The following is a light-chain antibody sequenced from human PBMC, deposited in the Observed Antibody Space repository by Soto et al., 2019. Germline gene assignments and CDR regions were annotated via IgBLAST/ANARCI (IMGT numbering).Light chain of an antibody. CDR1: SSDVGNYNY. Sequence: QSVLTQPRSVSGSPGQSVTISCTGTSSDVGNYNYVSWYQQHPGKAPKVMIYDVSKRPSGVPDRFSGSKSGNTASLTISGLQAEDEADYYCCSYAGSHTWVFGGGTKLTVL. CDR2: DVS. CDR3: CSYAGSHTWV. J-gene: IGLJ3*02. V-gene: IGLV2-11*01.